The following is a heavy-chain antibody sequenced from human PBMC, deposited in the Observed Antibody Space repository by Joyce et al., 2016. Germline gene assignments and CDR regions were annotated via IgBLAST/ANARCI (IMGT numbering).Heavy chain of an antibody. CDR1: GYDFSSYW. CDR3: ARIGATASDALDV. CDR2: IDPGESDV. V-gene: IGHV5-51*01. Sequence: EVQLVQSGAEVKKPGKSLKISCKASGYDFSSYWIAWVRQMPGKGLEWMGNIDPGESDVRYSPSFQGRVTISADKSVTTAYLQWTSLKASDSARYFCARIGATASDALDVWGQGTVVTVSS. D-gene: IGHD2-21*02. J-gene: IGHJ3*01.